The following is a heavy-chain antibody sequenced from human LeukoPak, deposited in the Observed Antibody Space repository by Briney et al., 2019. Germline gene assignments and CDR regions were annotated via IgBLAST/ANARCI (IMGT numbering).Heavy chain of an antibody. CDR3: AREGSWGTSLAQNWFDP. CDR1: GFTFSNYG. V-gene: IGHV3-33*01. CDR2: IWYDGSNE. J-gene: IGHJ5*02. Sequence: GGSLRLSCGASGFTFSNYGMHWVRQAPGKGLEWVAVIWYDGSNENYADSVKGRFTISRENSKNTLYLQMNSLRAEDTAVYYCAREGSWGTSLAQNWFDPWGQGTLVIVSS. D-gene: IGHD1-1*01.